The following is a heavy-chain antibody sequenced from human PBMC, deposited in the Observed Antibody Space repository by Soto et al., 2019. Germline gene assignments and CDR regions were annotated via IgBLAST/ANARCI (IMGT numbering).Heavy chain of an antibody. V-gene: IGHV1-2*04. CDR1: GYTFTGYY. CDR2: INPNSGGT. Sequence: ASVKVSCKASGYTFTGYYMHWVRQAPGEGLEWMGWINPNSGGTNYAQKFQGWVTMTRDTSISTAYMELSRLRSEDTAVYYCARGGPHSLFCSGGSCYPPSHRSERWGEGKLVIVSA. D-gene: IGHD2-15*01. CDR3: ARGGPHSLFCSGGSCYPPSHRSER. J-gene: IGHJ4*01.